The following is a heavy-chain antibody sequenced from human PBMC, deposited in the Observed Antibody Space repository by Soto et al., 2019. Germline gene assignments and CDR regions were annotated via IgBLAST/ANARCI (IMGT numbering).Heavy chain of an antibody. CDR3: AIWSTWNPLSYRGMNV. V-gene: IGHV1-69*06. Sequence: QVQLLQSGAEVKKPGSSVKVSCKVSGGAFTNYSLNWVRHAPGQGLEWLGGIIPLHNTSNYSLKLLGRGSVTADISSNTVYMNLSGLTSDDTSTYYCAIWSTWNPLSYRGMNVWGQGPTVTVPS. D-gene: IGHD1-1*01. J-gene: IGHJ6*02. CDR1: GGAFTNYS. CDR2: IIPLHNTS.